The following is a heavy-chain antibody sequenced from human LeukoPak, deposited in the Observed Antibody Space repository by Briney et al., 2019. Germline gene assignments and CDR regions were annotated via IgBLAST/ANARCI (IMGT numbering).Heavy chain of an antibody. CDR3: AREPRYYYDSSGYYYFDY. V-gene: IGHV1-69*05. CDR2: IIPIFGTA. Sequence: SVKVSCKASGGTFSSYAISWVRQAPGQGLEWMGRIIPIFGTANYAQKFQGRVTITTDESTSTAYMELSSLRSEDTGVYYCAREPRYYYDSSGYYYFDYWGQGTLVTVSS. CDR1: GGTFSSYA. D-gene: IGHD3-22*01. J-gene: IGHJ4*02.